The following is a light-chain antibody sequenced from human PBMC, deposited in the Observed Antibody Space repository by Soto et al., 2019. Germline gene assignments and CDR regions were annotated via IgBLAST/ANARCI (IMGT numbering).Light chain of an antibody. CDR2: GAS. Sequence: EIVMTQSPTTLSVSPGERGTLSCRASQDISSNLAWYQQKPGPTPRLLIHGASTRATGSPARFSGSGSGTRFTLTIASLQSEDFAVYYCQQYDNWPRTFGQGTKVDIK. CDR1: QDISSN. CDR3: QQYDNWPRT. V-gene: IGKV3-15*01. J-gene: IGKJ1*01.